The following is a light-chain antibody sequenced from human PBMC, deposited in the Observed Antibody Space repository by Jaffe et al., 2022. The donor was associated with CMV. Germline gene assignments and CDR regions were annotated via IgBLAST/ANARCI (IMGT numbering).Light chain of an antibody. CDR2: EVS. Sequence: QSALTQPASVSGSPGQSITISCTGSSSNVGSYHLVSWYQQHPGKAPTFIIYEVSKRPSGASNRFFGSKSGNTAFLTISGLQAEDEADYYCYSYAGSDTWVFGGGTKVTVL. CDR1: SSNVGSYHL. J-gene: IGLJ3*02. CDR3: YSYAGSDTWV. V-gene: IGLV2-23*02.